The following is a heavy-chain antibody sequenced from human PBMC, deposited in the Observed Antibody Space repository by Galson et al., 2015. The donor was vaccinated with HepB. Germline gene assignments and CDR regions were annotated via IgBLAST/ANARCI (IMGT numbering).Heavy chain of an antibody. CDR1: GGTFSSYA. J-gene: IGHJ5*02. Sequence: SVKVSCKASGGTFSSYAISWVRQAPGQGLEWMGGIIPIFGTANYAQKFQGRVTITADESTSTAYMELSSLRSEDTAVYYCARDLVQGVRAYNWFDPWGQGTLVTVSS. CDR2: IIPIFGTA. CDR3: ARDLVQGVRAYNWFDP. D-gene: IGHD3-10*01. V-gene: IGHV1-69*13.